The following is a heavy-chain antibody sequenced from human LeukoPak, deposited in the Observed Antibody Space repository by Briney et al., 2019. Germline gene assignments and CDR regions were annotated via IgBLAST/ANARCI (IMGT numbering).Heavy chain of an antibody. CDR2: IYYSGST. D-gene: IGHD1-26*01. V-gene: IGHV4-39*01. CDR1: GGSISSSSYY. Sequence: PSETLSLTCTVSGGSISSSSYYWRWIRQPPGKGLEWIGSIYYSGSTYYNPSLKSRVTISVDTSKNQFSLKLSAVTAADTAVYYCARRLVGATTIRDYWGRGTLVTVSS. J-gene: IGHJ4*02. CDR3: ARRLVGATTIRDY.